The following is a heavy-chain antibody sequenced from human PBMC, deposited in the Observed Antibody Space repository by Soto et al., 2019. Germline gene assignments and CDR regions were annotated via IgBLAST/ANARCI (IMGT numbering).Heavy chain of an antibody. V-gene: IGHV3-11*01. Sequence: QVQLEESGGGLVKPGGSLRLSCAASGFTFSAVYMSWIRQAPNKGLEYISDMSSSGTTENYADSVKGRFTISRDNAKNSLYLQMNGLRAEDTAVYYCARDRGAVTGQYFDYWGQGALVTVSS. D-gene: IGHD6-19*01. J-gene: IGHJ4*02. CDR2: MSSSGTTE. CDR1: GFTFSAVY. CDR3: ARDRGAVTGQYFDY.